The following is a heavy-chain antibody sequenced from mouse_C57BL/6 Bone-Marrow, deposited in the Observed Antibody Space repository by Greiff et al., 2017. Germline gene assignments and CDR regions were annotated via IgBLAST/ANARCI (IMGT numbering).Heavy chain of an antibody. CDR2: LDPENGDT. CDR1: GFNITDDY. Sequence: EVQLQQSGAELVRPGASVTLSCTASGFNITDDYMHWVKQRPEQGLEWIGWLDPENGDTEYASKFQGQATITADTSSNTAYLQLSILTTEDTTVHYCTSPFYYYGSRRFDYWGQGTTLTVSS. D-gene: IGHD1-1*01. V-gene: IGHV14-4*01. J-gene: IGHJ2*01. CDR3: TSPFYYYGSRRFDY.